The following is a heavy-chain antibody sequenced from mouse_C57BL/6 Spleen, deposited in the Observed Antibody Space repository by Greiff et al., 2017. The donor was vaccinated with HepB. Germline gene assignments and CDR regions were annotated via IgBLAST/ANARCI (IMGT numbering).Heavy chain of an antibody. CDR3: ARSGYSNYDYYAMDY. CDR1: GYTFTSYW. J-gene: IGHJ4*01. Sequence: QVQLQQPGAELVRPGSSVKLSCKASGYTFTSYWMHWVKQRPIQGLEWIGNIDPSDSETHYNQKFKDKATLTVDKTSSTAYMQLSSLTSEDSAVYYCARSGYSNYDYYAMDYWGQGTSVTVSS. D-gene: IGHD2-5*01. V-gene: IGHV1-52*01. CDR2: IDPSDSET.